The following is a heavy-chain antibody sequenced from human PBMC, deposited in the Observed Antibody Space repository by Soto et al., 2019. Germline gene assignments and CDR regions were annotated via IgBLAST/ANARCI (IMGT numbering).Heavy chain of an antibody. V-gene: IGHV3-30-3*01. D-gene: IGHD1-26*01. CDR3: ARGDREDIEEVVGVRPGEYSMDV. J-gene: IGHJ6*02. CDR1: EFTFRIFA. Sequence: QVHLVESGGGVVQPGSSLRLSCAASEFTFRIFAMHWLRQSPGKGLEWVAVISYDGSRKADSVKGRFTVSRDNSWNTPYLQMNGLRAEDTAIYYCARGDREDIEEVVGVRPGEYSMDVWGQGTTVTVSS. CDR2: ISYDGSRK.